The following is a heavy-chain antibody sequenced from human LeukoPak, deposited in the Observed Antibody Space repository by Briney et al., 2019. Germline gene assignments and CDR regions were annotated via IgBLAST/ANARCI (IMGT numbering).Heavy chain of an antibody. Sequence: PGRSLRLSCAASGFTFSSYAMHWVRQAPGKGLEWVAVISYDGSNKYYADSVEGRFTISRDNSKNTLYLQMNSLRAEDTAVYYCAKWGSSGSRYGMDVWGQGTTVTVSS. V-gene: IGHV3-30-3*02. D-gene: IGHD3-22*01. CDR2: ISYDGSNK. J-gene: IGHJ6*02. CDR3: AKWGSSGSRYGMDV. CDR1: GFTFSSYA.